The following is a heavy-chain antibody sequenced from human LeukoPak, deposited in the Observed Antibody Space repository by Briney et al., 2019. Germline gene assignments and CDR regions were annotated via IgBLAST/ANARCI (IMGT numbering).Heavy chain of an antibody. Sequence: PSETLSLTCTISGGSISSSYWTWIRQPPGKELEWIGYVHYSGSTNYNPSLRSRVTISADTSKHQFSLQLRSVTAADTAVYYCVIGVGWQPDYWGQGALVTVSS. CDR2: VHYSGST. J-gene: IGHJ4*02. D-gene: IGHD2-15*01. V-gene: IGHV4-59*01. CDR1: GGSISSSY. CDR3: VIGVGWQPDY.